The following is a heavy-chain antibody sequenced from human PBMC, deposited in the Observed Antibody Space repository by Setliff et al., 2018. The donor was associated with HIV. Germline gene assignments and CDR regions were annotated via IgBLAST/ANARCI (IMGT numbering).Heavy chain of an antibody. CDR2: IYYNRNI. CDR1: GNSIGSGYC. CDR3: VRHLSEMAMVDH. J-gene: IGHJ4*02. Sequence: NPSETLSLTCAVSGNSIGSGYCWGWIRQPPGKGLEWIASIYYNRNIYYNPSLKSRVTITMDTSKNQFSLKLSSVTAADTAVYSCVRHLSEMAMVDHWGQGTLVTVSS. V-gene: IGHV4-38-2*01.